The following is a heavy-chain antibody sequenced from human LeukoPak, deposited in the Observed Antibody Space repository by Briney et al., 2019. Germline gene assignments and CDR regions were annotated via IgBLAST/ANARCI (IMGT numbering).Heavy chain of an antibody. J-gene: IGHJ4*02. CDR2: MKPNSGNT. V-gene: IGHV1-8*01. D-gene: IGHD5-12*01. CDR3: ARGPPGIVARRGSFDY. CDR1: GYTFTSYD. Sequence: GASVKVSCKASGYTFTSYDINWVRQATGQRLEWMGWMKPNSGNTGYAQKFQGRVTMTRNTSISTAYMELSSLRSEDTAVYYCARGPPGIVARRGSFDYWGQGTLVTVSS.